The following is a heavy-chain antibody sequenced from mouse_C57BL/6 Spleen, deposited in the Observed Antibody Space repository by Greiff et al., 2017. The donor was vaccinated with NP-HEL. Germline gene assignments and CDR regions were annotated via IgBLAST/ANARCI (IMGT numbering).Heavy chain of an antibody. V-gene: IGHV1-72*01. J-gene: IGHJ4*01. CDR1: GYTFTSYW. CDR3: ARHGNYAMDY. CDR2: IDPNSGGT. Sequence: QVQLQQPGAELVKPGASVKLSCKASGYTFTSYWMHWVKQRPGRGLEWIGRIDPNSGGTKYNEKFKSKATLTVDKPSSTAYMQISSLTSEDSAVYYCARHGNYAMDYWGQGTSVTVSS.